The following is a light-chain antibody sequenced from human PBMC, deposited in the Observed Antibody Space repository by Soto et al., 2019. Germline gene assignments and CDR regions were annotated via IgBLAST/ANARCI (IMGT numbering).Light chain of an antibody. CDR2: DAA. CDR1: QRVSSY. CDR3: QQRSNCLYT. V-gene: IGKV3-11*01. J-gene: IGKJ2*01. Sequence: IVLTQSPATLSLSPGERATLSCRASQRVSSYLAWYQQKPGQAPRLLIYDAANRATGIPARISGSGSGTDFTLTICSLEPEDFAVYYCQQRSNCLYTFGQGTKLEIK.